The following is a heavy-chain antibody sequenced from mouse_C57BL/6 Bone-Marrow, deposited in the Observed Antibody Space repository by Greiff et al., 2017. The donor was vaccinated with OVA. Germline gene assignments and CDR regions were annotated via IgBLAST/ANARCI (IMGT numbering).Heavy chain of an antibody. CDR2: IHPNSGST. CDR1: GYAFSSYW. V-gene: IGHV1-64*01. D-gene: IGHD1-1*01. Sequence: VQLQQSGAELVKPGASVKISCKASGYAFSSYWMNWVKQRPGKGLEWIGMIHPNSGSTNYNEKFKSKATLTVDKSSSTAYMQLSSLTSEDSAVYYCARDYYYGSSYWYFDVWGTGTTVTVSS. J-gene: IGHJ1*03. CDR3: ARDYYYGSSYWYFDV.